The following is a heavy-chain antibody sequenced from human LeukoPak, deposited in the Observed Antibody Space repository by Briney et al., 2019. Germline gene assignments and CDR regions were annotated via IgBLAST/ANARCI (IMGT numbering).Heavy chain of an antibody. D-gene: IGHD6-13*01. J-gene: IGHJ6*03. V-gene: IGHV1-69*05. Sequence: ASVKVSCKASGGTFSRYAISWVRQAPGQGLEWMGGIIPIFGTANYAQKFQGRVTITTDESTSTAYMELSSLRSEDTAVYYCARASPSYSICWYYYYYMDVWGKGTTVTVSS. CDR3: ARASPSYSICWYYYYYMDV. CDR1: GGTFSRYA. CDR2: IIPIFGTA.